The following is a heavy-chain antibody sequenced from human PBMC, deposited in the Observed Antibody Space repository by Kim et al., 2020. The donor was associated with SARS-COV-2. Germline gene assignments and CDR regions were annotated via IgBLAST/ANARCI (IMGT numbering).Heavy chain of an antibody. Sequence: SETLSLTCSVSGDSISSAGHYWSWVRQQPGKVLEWIGYISNSGRTAYSPSLKSRVTISLDTSENQFSLKLNSVTAADTAVYYCARDLASGIVDYWGQGTLVIFSS. V-gene: IGHV4-31*03. CDR3: ARDLASGIVDY. D-gene: IGHD3-10*01. CDR1: GDSISSAGHY. CDR2: ISNSGRT. J-gene: IGHJ4*02.